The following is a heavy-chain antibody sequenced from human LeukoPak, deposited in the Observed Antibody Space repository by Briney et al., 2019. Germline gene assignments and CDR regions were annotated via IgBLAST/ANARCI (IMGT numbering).Heavy chain of an antibody. V-gene: IGHV3-74*01. D-gene: IGHD6-19*01. CDR2: INSDGSSI. Sequence: GGSLRFSCTASGFSFSGHWMHWVRQAPGKGLVWVSRINSDGSSISYADSVKGRFTISRDNAKNTLYLQMNSLRAEDTAVYYCAVGRQWLVPDYFDYWGQGTLVTVSS. J-gene: IGHJ4*02. CDR1: GFSFSGHW. CDR3: AVGRQWLVPDYFDY.